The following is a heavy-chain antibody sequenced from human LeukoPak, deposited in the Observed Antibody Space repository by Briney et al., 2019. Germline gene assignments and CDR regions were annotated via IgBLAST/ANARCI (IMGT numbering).Heavy chain of an antibody. CDR3: AKEEESLEALDS. V-gene: IGHV3-23*01. Sequence: GGSLRLSCAASGFSLSSYAMSWVRQAPGKGLEWVSTISGTGVSTYYADSVKGRFTISRDSSRNTLYLQMNSLRAEDTAVYYCAKEEESLEALDSWGQGTMVTVSS. J-gene: IGHJ3*02. D-gene: IGHD3-3*01. CDR2: ISGTGVST. CDR1: GFSLSSYA.